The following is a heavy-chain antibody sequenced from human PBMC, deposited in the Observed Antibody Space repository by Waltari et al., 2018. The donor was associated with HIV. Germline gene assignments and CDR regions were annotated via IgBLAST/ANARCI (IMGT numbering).Heavy chain of an antibody. CDR1: GFTFSNYD. Sequence: EVHLVESGGGLVQPGGSLRLSCAASGFTFSNYDLLWVRQATGKGLEWVSAFGTAGDTYYAGSVKGRFTISRENAKNSLYLQMNSLRAEDTAVYYCARGLRYDSSGYNYDDAFDIWGQGTMVTVSS. D-gene: IGHD3-22*01. V-gene: IGHV3-13*01. CDR2: FGTAGDT. CDR3: ARGLRYDSSGYNYDDAFDI. J-gene: IGHJ3*02.